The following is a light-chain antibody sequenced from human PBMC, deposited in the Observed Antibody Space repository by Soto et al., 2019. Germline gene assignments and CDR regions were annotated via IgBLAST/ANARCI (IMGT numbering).Light chain of an antibody. CDR2: AAS. J-gene: IGKJ1*01. Sequence: TPPPTSPSSSLRSRIPNPFRASQGISNYLAWYQQKPGKVPKLLIYAASTLQSGVPSRFSGSGSGTDFTLTISSLQPEDVATYYCQKYNSAPWTCGQGTKVDI. V-gene: IGKV1-27*01. CDR1: QGISNY. CDR3: QKYNSAPWT.